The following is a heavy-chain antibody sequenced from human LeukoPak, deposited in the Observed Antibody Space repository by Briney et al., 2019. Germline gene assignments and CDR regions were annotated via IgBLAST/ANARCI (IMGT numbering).Heavy chain of an antibody. CDR1: GFTFRSHA. D-gene: IGHD2-21*01. Sequence: PGGSLRLSCVGSGFTFRSHAMSWVRQAPEKGLEFVSGIYENGGTTYYADSVKGRFSISRDNSKNTQYLQMDSLRGEDTAVYYCVKDFRIGYSAHFDYWGQGALVTVSS. J-gene: IGHJ4*02. CDR2: IYENGGTT. V-gene: IGHV3-23*01. CDR3: VKDFRIGYSAHFDY.